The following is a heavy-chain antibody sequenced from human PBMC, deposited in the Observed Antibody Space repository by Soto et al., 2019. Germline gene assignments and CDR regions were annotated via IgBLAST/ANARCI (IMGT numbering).Heavy chain of an antibody. CDR1: GYTFTSYG. Sequence: GASVKVSCKASGYTFTSYGISWVRQAPGQGLEWMGWISAYNGNTNYAQKLQGRVTMTRDTSISTAYMELSRLRSDDTAVYYCARGTMRQWRPLDYWGQGTLVTVSS. D-gene: IGHD3-22*01. V-gene: IGHV1-18*01. J-gene: IGHJ4*02. CDR2: ISAYNGNT. CDR3: ARGTMRQWRPLDY.